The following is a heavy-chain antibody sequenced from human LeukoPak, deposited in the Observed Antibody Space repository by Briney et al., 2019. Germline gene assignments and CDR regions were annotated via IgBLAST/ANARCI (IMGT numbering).Heavy chain of an antibody. CDR2: ISSSSDYI. CDR1: GFTFSTYL. Sequence: GGSLRLSCAASGFTFSTYLMNWVRQAPGKGLEWVSSISSSSDYIYYVDSVKGRFTISRDNAKNSLFLQMNSLRAEDTTVYFCARGNIKFDYWGRGTLVTVSS. V-gene: IGHV3-21*01. CDR3: ARGNIKFDY. J-gene: IGHJ4*02.